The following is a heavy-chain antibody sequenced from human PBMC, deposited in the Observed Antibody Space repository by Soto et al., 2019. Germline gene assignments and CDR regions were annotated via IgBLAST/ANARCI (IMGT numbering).Heavy chain of an antibody. CDR3: ARGKDGFNYVLSF. D-gene: IGHD5-12*01. Sequence: QVQLQQWGAGLLKPSETLSLTCAVSGGSFSGYYWTWIRQPPGKGLEWIGEIYHSGSITYNPSLKSRVTMSVDSSKNHFSLKLSSVTAAGTALYYCARGKDGFNYVLSFWGQGTLVTVSS. V-gene: IGHV4-34*01. CDR1: GGSFSGYY. CDR2: IYHSGSI. J-gene: IGHJ4*02.